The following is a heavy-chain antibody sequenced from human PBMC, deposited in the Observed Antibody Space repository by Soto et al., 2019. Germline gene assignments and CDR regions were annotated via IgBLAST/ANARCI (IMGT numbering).Heavy chain of an antibody. Sequence: QLQLQESGSGLVKPSQTLSLTCAVSGGSISSSGYLWNWIRQPPGKGLEWIGAISDKGATSYNPSLGSRVTITLDRSKNQFSLKLTSVTAADTALYYCANALAISTGLDYWGQGSLVTVSS. CDR3: ANALAISTGLDY. J-gene: IGHJ4*02. CDR1: GGSISSSGYL. CDR2: ISDKGAT. D-gene: IGHD3-3*02. V-gene: IGHV4-30-2*01.